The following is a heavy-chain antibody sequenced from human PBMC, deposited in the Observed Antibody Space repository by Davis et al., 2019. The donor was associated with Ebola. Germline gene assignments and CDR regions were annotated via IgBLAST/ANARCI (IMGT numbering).Heavy chain of an antibody. CDR3: ARQEGKGFDL. CDR2: IYPGDSDT. Sequence: GESLKISCTGSGYMFTSYWIGWVRQLPGKGLEWMGIIYPGDSDTRYCPSFQGQVTISADKAISTAYLQWSSLKASDTAMYYCARQEGKGFDLWGRGTLVTVSS. CDR1: GYMFTSYW. V-gene: IGHV5-51*01. J-gene: IGHJ2*01.